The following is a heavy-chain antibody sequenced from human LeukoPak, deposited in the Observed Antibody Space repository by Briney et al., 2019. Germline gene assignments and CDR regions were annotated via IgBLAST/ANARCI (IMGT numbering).Heavy chain of an antibody. CDR1: GFTFSSFA. Sequence: QPGGSLRLSCAASGFTFSSFAMTWVRQAPGKGLEWLSGISYNGGSTYYTDSVKGRFTISRDNSKNTLYLQVNSLTAEDTAVYYCAKGSGIHHFNWFDPWGQGALVTVSS. CDR2: ISYNGGST. V-gene: IGHV3-23*01. J-gene: IGHJ5*02. D-gene: IGHD1-26*01. CDR3: AKGSGIHHFNWFDP.